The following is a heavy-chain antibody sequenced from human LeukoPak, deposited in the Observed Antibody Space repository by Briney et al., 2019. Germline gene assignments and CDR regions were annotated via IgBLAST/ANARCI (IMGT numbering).Heavy chain of an antibody. D-gene: IGHD4-17*01. V-gene: IGHV3-66*01. CDR1: GFTVSNNY. Sequence: GGSLRLSCAASGFTVSNNYMAWVRQAPGMGLEWVSVINSDGNTYYADSVKGRFTISRDNSMNTLFLQMNSLRAEDTAVYFCSRTYGDSDYYYGLDVWGQGTTVTVSS. J-gene: IGHJ6*02. CDR2: INSDGNT. CDR3: SRTYGDSDYYYGLDV.